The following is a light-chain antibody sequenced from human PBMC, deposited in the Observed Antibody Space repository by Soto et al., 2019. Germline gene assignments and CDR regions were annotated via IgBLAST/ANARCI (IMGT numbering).Light chain of an antibody. V-gene: IGKV3-11*01. J-gene: IGKJ3*01. CDR1: QSVGSY. CDR2: DAS. Sequence: EIVLTQSPATLSLSPGERGTLSCRASQSVGSYLAWYQQRPDQTPRLLIYDASNRATDIPARFSGSGSGTDFTLTISSLEPEDFAVYYCQQRYNWPLTFGPGTKVDIK. CDR3: QQRYNWPLT.